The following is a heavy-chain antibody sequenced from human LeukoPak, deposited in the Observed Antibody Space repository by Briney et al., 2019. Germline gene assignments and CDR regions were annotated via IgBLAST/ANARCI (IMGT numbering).Heavy chain of an antibody. CDR1: GYTFTSYD. V-gene: IGHV1-8*01. Sequence: ASVKVSCKASGYTFTSYDINWVRQATGQGLEWMGWMHPNSGNTGYAQNFQGRVTMTRNTSISTAYMELSSLRSEDTAVYYCARDDWESSGYSTGFDYWGQGTLVTVSS. D-gene: IGHD3-22*01. CDR3: ARDDWESSGYSTGFDY. CDR2: MHPNSGNT. J-gene: IGHJ4*02.